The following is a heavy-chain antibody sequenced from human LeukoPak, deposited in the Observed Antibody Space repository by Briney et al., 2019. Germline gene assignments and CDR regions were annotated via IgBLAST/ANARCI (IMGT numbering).Heavy chain of an antibody. CDR1: GFTFDDYT. Sequence: GGSLRLSCAASGFTFDDYTMHWVRQAPGKGLEWVSLISWDGGSTYYADSVKGRFTISRDNSKNSLYLQMNSLRTEDTALYYCAKDQATAFDYWGQGTLVTVSS. CDR3: AKDQATAFDY. J-gene: IGHJ4*02. V-gene: IGHV3-43*01. CDR2: ISWDGGST.